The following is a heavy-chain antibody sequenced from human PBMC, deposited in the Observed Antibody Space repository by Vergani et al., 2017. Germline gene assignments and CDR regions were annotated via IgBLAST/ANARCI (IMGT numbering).Heavy chain of an antibody. J-gene: IGHJ3*02. Sequence: QVQLVESGGGVVQPGRSLRLSCAASGFTFSSYGMHWVRQAPGKGLAWVAVIWYDGSNKYYADSVKGRFTISRDNSKNTLYLQMNSLRAEDTAVYYCARGGYCSSTSCKKGAFDIWGQGTMVTVSS. CDR3: ARGGYCSSTSCKKGAFDI. CDR2: IWYDGSNK. D-gene: IGHD2-2*03. V-gene: IGHV3-33*08. CDR1: GFTFSSYG.